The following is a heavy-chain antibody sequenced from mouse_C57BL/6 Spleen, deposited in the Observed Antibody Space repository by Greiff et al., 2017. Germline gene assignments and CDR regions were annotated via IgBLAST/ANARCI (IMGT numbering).Heavy chain of an antibody. D-gene: IGHD2-5*01. J-gene: IGHJ4*01. Sequence: QVQLQQSGAELVKPGASVKISCKASGYAFSSYWMNWVKQRPGKGLEWIGQIYPGDGDTNYNGKFKGKATLTADKSSSTAYMQLSSLTSEDSAVYFCARSYYSKDYYAMDYWGQGTSVTVSS. CDR1: GYAFSSYW. V-gene: IGHV1-80*01. CDR3: ARSYYSKDYYAMDY. CDR2: IYPGDGDT.